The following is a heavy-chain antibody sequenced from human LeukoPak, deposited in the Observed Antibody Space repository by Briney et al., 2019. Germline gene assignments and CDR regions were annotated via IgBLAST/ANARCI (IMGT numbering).Heavy chain of an antibody. CDR1: GFTFSSYW. Sequence: GGSLRLSCAASGFTFSSYWTHWVRQAPGKGLVWVSRINSDGSSTSYADSVKGRFTISRDNAKNTLYLQMNSLRAEDTAVYYCARSGHLLWFGELLSQDDAFDIWGQGTMVTVSS. D-gene: IGHD3-10*01. CDR2: INSDGSST. J-gene: IGHJ3*02. V-gene: IGHV3-74*01. CDR3: ARSGHLLWFGELLSQDDAFDI.